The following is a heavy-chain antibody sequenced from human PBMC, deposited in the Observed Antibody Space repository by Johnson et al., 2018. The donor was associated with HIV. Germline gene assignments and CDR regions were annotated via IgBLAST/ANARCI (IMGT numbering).Heavy chain of an antibody. J-gene: IGHJ3*02. CDR3: ARDWGTRGWDDAFDI. V-gene: IGHV3-7*01. CDR1: GFTFSNYA. D-gene: IGHD3-16*01. CDR2: IKQDGSEK. Sequence: VQLVESGGGVVQPGRSLRLSCAAYGFTFSNYAIHWVRQAPGKGLEWVANIKQDGSEKYYVDSVKGRFTISRDNAKNSLYLQMNSLRAEDTAVYYCARDWGTRGWDDAFDIWGQGTMVTVSS.